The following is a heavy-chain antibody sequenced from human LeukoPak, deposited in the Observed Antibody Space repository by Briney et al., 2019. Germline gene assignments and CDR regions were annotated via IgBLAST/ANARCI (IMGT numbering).Heavy chain of an antibody. CDR2: IKSKANSYNT. Sequence: GGSLRLSCAASGFTFSDHYMDWVRLAPGKGLEWVGRIKSKANSYNTEYAASVKGRFTISRDDSKNSLYLQMNSLGSEDSALYYCTRVRLGAATRYFDYWGQRTLVTVSS. V-gene: IGHV3-72*01. D-gene: IGHD1-26*01. CDR1: GFTFSDHY. CDR3: TRVRLGAATRYFDY. J-gene: IGHJ4*02.